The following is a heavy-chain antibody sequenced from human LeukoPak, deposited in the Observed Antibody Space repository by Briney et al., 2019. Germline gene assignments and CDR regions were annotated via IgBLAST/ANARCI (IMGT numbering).Heavy chain of an antibody. V-gene: IGHV5-10-1*01. CDR3: ARLTKSGYCSSTSCYD. Sequence: GESLRISCKGSGYSFTSYWISWVRQMPGKGLEWMGRIDPSDSYTNYSLSFQGHVTISADKSISTAYLQWSSLKASDTALYYCARLTKSGYCSSTSCYDWGQGTLVTVSS. D-gene: IGHD2-2*01. CDR2: IDPSDSYT. J-gene: IGHJ4*02. CDR1: GYSFTSYW.